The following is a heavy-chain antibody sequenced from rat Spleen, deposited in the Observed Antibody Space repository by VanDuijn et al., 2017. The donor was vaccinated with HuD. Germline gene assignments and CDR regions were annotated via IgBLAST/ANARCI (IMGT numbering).Heavy chain of an antibody. CDR1: GFTFSDYG. Sequence: EVQLVESDGGLVQPGRSLKLSCAASGFTFSDYGVAWVRQAPTKGLEWVASISNIDDTYYSDSVKGRFSISRDNAKSTLSLQMDSLRSEDTATYYCARRHYGYTDYFDYWGQGVMVTVSS. CDR3: ARRHYGYTDYFDY. V-gene: IGHV5-29*01. CDR2: ISNIDDT. J-gene: IGHJ2*01. D-gene: IGHD1-6*01.